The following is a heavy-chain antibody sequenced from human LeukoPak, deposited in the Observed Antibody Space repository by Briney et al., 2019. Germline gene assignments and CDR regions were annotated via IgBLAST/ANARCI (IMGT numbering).Heavy chain of an antibody. J-gene: IGHJ5*02. CDR1: GFTFSTYS. D-gene: IGHD3-3*01. Sequence: GGSLRLSCLASGFTFSTYSMTWVRQVPGKGLDWVSAISADDTGYYADSVKGRFIVSRDNSKNTLYPQLNRLRVEDTAVYYCAKEHDLWHEEGNWFDPWGQGTLVTVSS. V-gene: IGHV3-23*01. CDR2: ISADDTG. CDR3: AKEHDLWHEEGNWFDP.